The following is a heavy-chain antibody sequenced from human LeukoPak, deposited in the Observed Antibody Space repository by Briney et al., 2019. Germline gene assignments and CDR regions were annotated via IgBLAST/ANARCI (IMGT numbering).Heavy chain of an antibody. V-gene: IGHV1-2*02. J-gene: IGHJ4*02. D-gene: IGHD2-8*01. CDR1: GYTFAGYY. CDR2: INPNSGGT. Sequence: ASVKVSCKASGYTFAGYYMHWVRQAPGQELEWMGWINPNSGGTNYAQKFQGRVTMTRDTSISTAYMELSRLRSDDTAVYYCARVLMVYAVPPYYFDYWGQGTLVTVSS. CDR3: ARVLMVYAVPPYYFDY.